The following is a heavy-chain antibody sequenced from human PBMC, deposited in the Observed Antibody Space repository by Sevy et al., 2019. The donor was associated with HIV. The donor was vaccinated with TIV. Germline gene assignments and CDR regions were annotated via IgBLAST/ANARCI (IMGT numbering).Heavy chain of an antibody. D-gene: IGHD6-13*01. CDR1: GGSINNKAYY. V-gene: IGHV4-39*01. CDR3: ARRLAAAGGGNEYFQP. CDR2: MSYSGNS. Sequence: SETLSLTCTVSGGSINNKAYYWAWIRQPPGKGLEWIGSMSYSGNSYYNPSLNCRVTISLDTSKNQFSLRLTFVTAADTAVYYCARRLAAAGGGNEYFQPWGQCTMVTVSS. J-gene: IGHJ1*01.